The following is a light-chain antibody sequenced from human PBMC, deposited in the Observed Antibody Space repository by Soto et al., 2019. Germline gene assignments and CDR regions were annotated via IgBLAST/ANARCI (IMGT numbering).Light chain of an antibody. Sequence: RQSPGTLTLPSGERATLSYRASHTISSSYLAWYQQKPGQAPRLLIYGASTRATGIPARFSGSGSGTEFTLTISSLQSEDFAVYYCQQYNNWPPWTFGQGSIVDVK. J-gene: IGKJ1*01. CDR2: GAS. CDR3: QQYNNWPPWT. V-gene: IGKV3-15*01. CDR1: HTISSSY.